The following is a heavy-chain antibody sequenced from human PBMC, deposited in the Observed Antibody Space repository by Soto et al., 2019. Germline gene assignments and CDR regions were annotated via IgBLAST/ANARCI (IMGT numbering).Heavy chain of an antibody. Sequence: QVQLVESGGGVVQPGRSLRLSCAASGFTFSSYGMHWVRQAPGKGLEWVAVISYGGSNKYYADSVKGRFTISRDNSKNTLYLQMNSLRAEDTAVYYCAKDLSTRTYDAFDIWGQGTMVTVSS. CDR1: GFTFSSYG. J-gene: IGHJ3*02. CDR3: AKDLSTRTYDAFDI. V-gene: IGHV3-30*18. CDR2: ISYGGSNK.